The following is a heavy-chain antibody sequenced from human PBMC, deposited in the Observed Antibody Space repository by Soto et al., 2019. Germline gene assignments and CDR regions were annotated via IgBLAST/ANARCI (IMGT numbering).Heavy chain of an antibody. Sequence: SVKVSCKASGGTFSSYAISWVRQAPGQGLEWMGGIIPIFGTANYAQKFQGRVTITADESTSTAYMELSSLRSEDTAVYYCARPSDGTAPTYSHPWAQRTVLPVSS. D-gene: IGHD1-26*01. CDR1: GGTFSSYA. CDR3: ARPSDGTAPTYSHP. J-gene: IGHJ1*01. CDR2: IIPIFGTA. V-gene: IGHV1-69*13.